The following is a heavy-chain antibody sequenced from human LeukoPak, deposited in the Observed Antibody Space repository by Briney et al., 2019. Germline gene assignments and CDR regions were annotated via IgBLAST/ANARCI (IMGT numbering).Heavy chain of an antibody. CDR2: IYYSGST. CDR1: GGSFSGYY. V-gene: IGHV4-59*01. Sequence: SETLSLTCAVYGGSFSGYYWSWIRQPPGKGLEWIGYIYYSGSTNYNPSLKSRVTISVDTSKNQFSLKLSSVTAADTAVYYCARGVSRGMDVWGQGTTVTVSS. D-gene: IGHD2-21*01. CDR3: ARGVSRGMDV. J-gene: IGHJ6*02.